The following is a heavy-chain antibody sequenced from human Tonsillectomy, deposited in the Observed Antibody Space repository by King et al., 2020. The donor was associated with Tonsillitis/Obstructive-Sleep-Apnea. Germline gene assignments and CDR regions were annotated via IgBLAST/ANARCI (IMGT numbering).Heavy chain of an antibody. V-gene: IGHV3-21*01. J-gene: IGHJ4*02. CDR2: ISSICRSI. CDR1: GFTFSRYS. Sequence: VQLVESGGGLVKPGGSLRLSLSSSGFTFSRYSINLVRQAPGQGLEWGSSISSICRSIYYTESVKGRFTLPRDKAKNSMYPQMNSLRAEDTAVYYCARDSRVVAATRNDYWGQGTLVTVSS. CDR3: ARDSRVVAATRNDY. D-gene: IGHD2-15*01.